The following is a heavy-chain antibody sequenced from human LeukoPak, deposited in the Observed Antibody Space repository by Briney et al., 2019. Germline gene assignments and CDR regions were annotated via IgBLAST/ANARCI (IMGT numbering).Heavy chain of an antibody. D-gene: IGHD5-12*01. CDR1: GDSVSSNSAA. J-gene: IGHJ4*02. CDR3: ARGPIYRYSGYGDFDY. Sequence: SQTLSLTCAISGDSVSSNSAAWNWIRQSPSRGLEWLGRTYYRSTWYNDYAVSVKSRITINPDTSKNQFSLQLNSVTPEDTAVYYCARGPIYRYSGYGDFDYWGQGTLVTVSS. CDR2: TYYRSTWYN. V-gene: IGHV6-1*01.